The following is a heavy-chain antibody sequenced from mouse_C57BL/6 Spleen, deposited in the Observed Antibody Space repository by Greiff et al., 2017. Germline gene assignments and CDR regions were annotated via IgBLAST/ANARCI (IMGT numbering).Heavy chain of an antibody. CDR2: IYPSDSET. V-gene: IGHV1-61*01. J-gene: IGHJ4*01. CDR3: ARGELAYYSNSYAMDY. Sequence: QVQLQQPGAELVRPGSSVKLSCKASGYTFTSYWMDWVKQRPGQGLEWIGNIYPSDSETHYNQKFKDKATLTVDKSSSTAYMQLSSLTSEDSAVYYCARGELAYYSNSYAMDYWGQGTSVTVSS. D-gene: IGHD2-5*01. CDR1: GYTFTSYW.